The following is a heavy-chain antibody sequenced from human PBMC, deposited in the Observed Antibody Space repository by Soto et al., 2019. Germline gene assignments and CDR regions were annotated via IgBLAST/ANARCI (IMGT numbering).Heavy chain of an antibody. Sequence: QVQLQESGPGLVKPSQTLSLTCTVSGGSISSGGYYWSWIRQHPGKGLEWIGYIYYSGSTYYNPSLKSRVTISVDTSKNQFSLKLSSVTAADTAVYYCAGSNPGDYDDAFDIWGQGTMVTVSS. V-gene: IGHV4-31*03. CDR1: GGSISSGGYY. CDR3: AGSNPGDYDDAFDI. J-gene: IGHJ3*02. CDR2: IYYSGST. D-gene: IGHD4-17*01.